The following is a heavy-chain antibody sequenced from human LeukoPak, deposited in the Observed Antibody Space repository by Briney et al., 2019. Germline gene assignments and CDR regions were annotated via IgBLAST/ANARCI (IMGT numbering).Heavy chain of an antibody. D-gene: IGHD3-10*01. V-gene: IGHV4-59*12. J-gene: IGHJ4*02. CDR2: IYYSGST. Sequence: KPSETLSLTRTVSGGSISSYYWSWIRQPPGKGLEWIGYIYYSGSTNYNPSLKSRVTISVDTSKNQFSLKLSSVTAADTAVYYCARAVYGSGSYIFYWGQGTLVTVSS. CDR1: GGSISSYY. CDR3: ARAVYGSGSYIFY.